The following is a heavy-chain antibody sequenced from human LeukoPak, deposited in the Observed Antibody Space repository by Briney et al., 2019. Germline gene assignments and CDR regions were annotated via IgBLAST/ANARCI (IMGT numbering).Heavy chain of an antibody. CDR1: GYSISSGYY. J-gene: IGHJ3*02. CDR2: IYHRGST. Sequence: PSETLSLTCVVSGYSISSGYYWGWIRQPPGKGLEWIGSIYHRGSTYYNPSLKRRVTISVDTSKNQFSLKLSSVTAADTAVYYCARWMVYCSSTSCYDAFDIWGQGTMVTVSS. V-gene: IGHV4-38-2*01. CDR3: ARWMVYCSSTSCYDAFDI. D-gene: IGHD2-2*01.